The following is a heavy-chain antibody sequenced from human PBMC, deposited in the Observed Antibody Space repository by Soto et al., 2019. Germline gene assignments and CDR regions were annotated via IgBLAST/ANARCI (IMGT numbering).Heavy chain of an antibody. CDR1: GDSISAYS. D-gene: IGHD3-10*01. CDR3: AGYYYASGNYQGNLDY. Sequence: SETLSLTCTVSGDSISAYSWSWVRQPPGKGLEWIGNIHYNGNTKYNPSLKSRVTMSLDTSKNQFSLKLTSMTAADTAVYYCAGYYYASGNYQGNLDYWGQGTLVTVSS. V-gene: IGHV4-59*12. CDR2: IHYNGNT. J-gene: IGHJ4*02.